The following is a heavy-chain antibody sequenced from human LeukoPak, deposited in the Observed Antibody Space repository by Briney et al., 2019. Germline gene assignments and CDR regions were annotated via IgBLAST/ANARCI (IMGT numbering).Heavy chain of an antibody. J-gene: IGHJ4*02. D-gene: IGHD1-26*01. CDR3: ARDDIEWELRGIDY. Sequence: ASVKVSCKASEGTFSSYAISWVRQAPGQGLEWMGGIIPIFGTANYAQKFQGRVTITADESTSTAYMELSSLRSEDTAVYYCARDDIEWELRGIDYWGQGTLVTVSS. V-gene: IGHV1-69*13. CDR1: EGTFSSYA. CDR2: IIPIFGTA.